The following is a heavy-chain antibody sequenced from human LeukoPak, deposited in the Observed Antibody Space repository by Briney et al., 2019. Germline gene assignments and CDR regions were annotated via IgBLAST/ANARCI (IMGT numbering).Heavy chain of an antibody. J-gene: IGHJ4*02. D-gene: IGHD1-14*01. Sequence: ASVKVSCEASGGSFSTYAVSWVRQAPGQGLEWMGRIYPMLGVDNYAQRFQGRVTITADKSTRTAYMELNSLTSEDTAVYYCAREGSGTSSPMAYWGQGTLVTVSS. V-gene: IGHV1-69*04. CDR3: AREGSGTSSPMAY. CDR1: GGSFSTYA. CDR2: IYPMLGVD.